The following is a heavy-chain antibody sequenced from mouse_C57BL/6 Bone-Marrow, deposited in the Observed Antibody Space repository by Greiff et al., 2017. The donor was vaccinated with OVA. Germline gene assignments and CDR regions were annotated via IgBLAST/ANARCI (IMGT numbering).Heavy chain of an antibody. Sequence: EVKLMESGPELVKPGASVKISCKASGYSFTGYYMNWVKQSPEKSLEWIGEINPSTGGTTYNQKFKAKATLTVDKSSSTAYMQLKSLTSEDSAVYYCARRLRFDYWGQGTTLTVSS. CDR3: ARRLRFDY. J-gene: IGHJ2*01. D-gene: IGHD1-1*01. V-gene: IGHV1-42*01. CDR1: GYSFTGYY. CDR2: INPSTGGT.